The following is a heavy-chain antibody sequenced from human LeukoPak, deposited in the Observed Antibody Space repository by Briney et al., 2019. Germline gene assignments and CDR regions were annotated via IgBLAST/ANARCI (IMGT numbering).Heavy chain of an antibody. CDR1: GYSIIRGYY. D-gene: IGHD2-15*01. CDR2: IYHSGTN. J-gene: IGHJ5*02. Sequence: SETLSLTCTVSGYSIIRGYYWGWIRQPPGRGLEWSVKIYHSGTNNYNPSLKSRVTISVDTSKNQFSLKLSSVTAADTAVYYCARGSGRWWSHSGHWFDPWGQGTLVTVSS. CDR3: ARGSGRWWSHSGHWFDP. V-gene: IGHV4-38-2*02.